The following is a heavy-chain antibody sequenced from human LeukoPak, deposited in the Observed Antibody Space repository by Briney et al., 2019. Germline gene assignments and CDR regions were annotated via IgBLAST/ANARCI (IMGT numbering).Heavy chain of an antibody. CDR1: GFTFSTYA. CDR3: AKGSGSFSSYYYMDV. D-gene: IGHD1-26*01. Sequence: GGSLRLSCAASGFTFSTYAMSWVRQAPGKGLEWVSAISHGGDNTYYADSVKGRFALSRDSSENTLYLQMNGLRAQDTAVYFCAKGSGSFSSYYYMDVWGEGTTVTVSS. J-gene: IGHJ6*03. V-gene: IGHV3-23*01. CDR2: ISHGGDNT.